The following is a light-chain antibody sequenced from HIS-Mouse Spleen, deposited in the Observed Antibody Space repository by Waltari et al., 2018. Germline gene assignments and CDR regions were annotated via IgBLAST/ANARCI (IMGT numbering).Light chain of an antibody. CDR1: QGISSY. V-gene: IGKV1-9*01. Sequence: DIQLTQSPSFLSASVGDRVTITCRASQGISSYLACYQQKPGKAPKLLIYAASTLQSGVPSRFSGSGSGTEFTLTISSLQPEDFATYYCQQLNSYPPFGQGTKVEIK. CDR2: AAS. J-gene: IGKJ1*01. CDR3: QQLNSYPP.